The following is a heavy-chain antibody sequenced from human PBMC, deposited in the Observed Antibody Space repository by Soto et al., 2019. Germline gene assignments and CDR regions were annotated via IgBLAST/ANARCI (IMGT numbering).Heavy chain of an antibody. CDR1: GFTFSSYW. Sequence: EVQLVESGGGLIQPGGSLRLSCAASGFTFSSYWMHWVRQAPGKGLVWVSRINSDGSSTSYADSVKGRFTISRDNAKNTLYLQMNSLRAEDTAVYYCARTFYGDYVGDYFDYWGQGNLATVSS. CDR3: ARTFYGDYVGDYFDY. V-gene: IGHV3-74*01. CDR2: INSDGSST. D-gene: IGHD4-17*01. J-gene: IGHJ4*02.